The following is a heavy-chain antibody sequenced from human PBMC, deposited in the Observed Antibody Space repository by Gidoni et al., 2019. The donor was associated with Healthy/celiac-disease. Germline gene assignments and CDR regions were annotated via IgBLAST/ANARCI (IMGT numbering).Heavy chain of an antibody. CDR3: AKYSSGWYLRFDY. Sequence: EVQLLASGGGLVQPGGSLRLSCAASGFTFSSYAMSWVRQAPGKGLEWVAAISGSGGSTYYADSVKGRFTISRDNSKNTLYLQMNSLRAEDTAVYYCAKYSSGWYLRFDYWGQGTLVTVSS. CDR2: ISGSGGST. D-gene: IGHD6-19*01. CDR1: GFTFSSYA. V-gene: IGHV3-23*01. J-gene: IGHJ4*02.